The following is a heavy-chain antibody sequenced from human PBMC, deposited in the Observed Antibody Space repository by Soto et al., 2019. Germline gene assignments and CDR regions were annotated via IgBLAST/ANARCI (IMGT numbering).Heavy chain of an antibody. J-gene: IGHJ5*02. CDR3: TSEVREWQLPYH. Sequence: GGSLRLSCVASGFSFSNAWMSWVRQAPGKELEWVRRIKSKTDGGTTDYAEPVKGRFTISRDESKNTLYLQMNSLKTAYTAVSYCTSEVREWQLPYHWGPGPLVPVSS. CDR1: GFSFSNAW. V-gene: IGHV3-15*01. D-gene: IGHD1-26*01. CDR2: IKSKTDGGTT.